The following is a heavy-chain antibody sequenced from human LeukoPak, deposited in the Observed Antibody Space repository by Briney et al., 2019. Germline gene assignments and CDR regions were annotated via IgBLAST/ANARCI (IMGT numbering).Heavy chain of an antibody. CDR2: IIPIFGTA. Sequence: SVKVSCRASGGTFSSYAISWVRQAPGQGLEWMGGIIPIFGTANYAQKFQGRVTITADESTSTAYMELSSLRSEDTAVYYCARAESPSTYCSSTSCYYFDYWGQGTLVTVSS. CDR1: GGTFSSYA. J-gene: IGHJ4*02. D-gene: IGHD2-2*01. V-gene: IGHV1-69*13. CDR3: ARAESPSTYCSSTSCYYFDY.